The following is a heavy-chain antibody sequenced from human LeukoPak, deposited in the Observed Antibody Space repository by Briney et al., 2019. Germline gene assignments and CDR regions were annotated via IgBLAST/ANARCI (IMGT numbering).Heavy chain of an antibody. Sequence: ASVKVSCKASGGTFISYAISWVRQAPGQGLEWMGGIIPIFGTANYAQKFQGRVTITADKSTSTAYMELSSLRSEDTAVYYCARERDVDTATDYWGQGTLVTVSS. CDR2: IIPIFGTA. J-gene: IGHJ4*02. CDR1: GGTFISYA. V-gene: IGHV1-69*06. D-gene: IGHD5-18*01. CDR3: ARERDVDTATDY.